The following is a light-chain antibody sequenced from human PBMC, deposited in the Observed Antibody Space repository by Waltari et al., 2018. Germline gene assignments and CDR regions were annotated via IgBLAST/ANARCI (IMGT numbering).Light chain of an antibody. Sequence: EIVLKQSAAILSWSSGDRVTLSCRASQSISSYLAWYQQKPGQAPRLLIYHASTRATGIPARFSGSGSVTDFTLTISSLEPEDFAIYYCQQRSKSFTFGPGTKVDI. CDR3: QQRSKSFT. CDR2: HAS. CDR1: QSISSY. J-gene: IGKJ3*01. V-gene: IGKV3-11*01.